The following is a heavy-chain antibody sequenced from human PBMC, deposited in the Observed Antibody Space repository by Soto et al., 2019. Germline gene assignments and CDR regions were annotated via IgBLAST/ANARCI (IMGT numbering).Heavy chain of an antibody. V-gene: IGHV4-59*01. CDR1: GGSISSYY. Sequence: QVQLQESGPGLVKPSETLSLTCTVSGGSISSYYWSWIRQPPGKGLEWIVYIYYSGRTNYNPSLKSRVTISVDTSKNQFSLKLSSVTAADTAVYYWARAGSGWYFTSWGQGTLVTVSS. J-gene: IGHJ4*02. CDR2: IYYSGRT. CDR3: ARAGSGWYFTS. D-gene: IGHD6-19*01.